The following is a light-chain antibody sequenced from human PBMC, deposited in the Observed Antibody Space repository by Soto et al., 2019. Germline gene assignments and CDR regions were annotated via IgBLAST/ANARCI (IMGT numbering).Light chain of an antibody. CDR3: MQCTHWPPIT. V-gene: IGKV2-30*01. CDR2: KVS. Sequence: DVVMTQSPLSLPVTLGQPASISCRSSQSLVYSDGNTYLNWFQQRPGQSPRRLIYKVSNRDSGVPDRFSGSGSGADFTLKISRVEAEDVGVYYCMQCTHWPPITFGQGTLLEIK. J-gene: IGKJ5*01. CDR1: QSLVYSDGNTY.